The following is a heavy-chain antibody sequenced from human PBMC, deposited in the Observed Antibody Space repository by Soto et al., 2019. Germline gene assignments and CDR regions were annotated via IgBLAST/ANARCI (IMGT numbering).Heavy chain of an antibody. CDR2: ISAYNGNT. CDR3: ARVLWVGELSHYYYGMDV. Sequence: QVQLVQSGAEVKKPGASVKVSCKASGYTFTSYGITWVRQAPGQGLEWMGWISAYNGNTNYAQKLQGRVTMTTDTXTXTXXMGLRSLRSDDTAVYYCARVLWVGELSHYYYGMDVWGQGTTVTVSS. D-gene: IGHD3-10*01. J-gene: IGHJ6*02. CDR1: GYTFTSYG. V-gene: IGHV1-18*01.